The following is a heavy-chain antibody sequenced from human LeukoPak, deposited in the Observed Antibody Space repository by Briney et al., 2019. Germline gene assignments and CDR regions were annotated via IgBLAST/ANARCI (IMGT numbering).Heavy chain of an antibody. Sequence: PGGSLRLSCAASGFTFSSYGMNWVRQAPGKGLEWVSGISGSGGSAYYADSVKGRFTISRDNSKNTLYLQVNSLRAEDTAVYYCAKGHRSSGSYYFDYWGQGTLVTVSS. CDR1: GFTFSSYG. CDR2: ISGSGGSA. J-gene: IGHJ4*02. CDR3: AKGHRSSGSYYFDY. D-gene: IGHD6-19*01. V-gene: IGHV3-23*01.